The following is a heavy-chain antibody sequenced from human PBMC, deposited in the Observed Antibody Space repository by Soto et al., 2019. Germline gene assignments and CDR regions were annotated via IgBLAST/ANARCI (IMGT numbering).Heavy chain of an antibody. CDR1: GFTFSTYA. J-gene: IGHJ4*02. D-gene: IGHD5-12*01. CDR3: AKDADIVATIFPRKFDY. CDR2: ISGGDRST. V-gene: IGHV3-23*01. Sequence: PGGSLRLSCAASGFTFSTYAISWVRQAPGKGLEWVSAISGGDRSTYYADSVKGRFTISRDNSKNILYLQMSSLRAEDTAVYYCAKDADIVATIFPRKFDYWGQGTLVTVSS.